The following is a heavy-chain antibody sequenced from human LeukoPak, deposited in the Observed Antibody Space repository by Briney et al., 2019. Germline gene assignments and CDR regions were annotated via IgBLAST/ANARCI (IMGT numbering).Heavy chain of an antibody. V-gene: IGHV3-21*01. CDR3: ARNFDGRRSGEFLF. CDR1: GFTFSSYN. Sequence: PGGSLRLSCAASGFTFSSYNMNWVRQAPGKGLEWVSSISSSSNYIYYADSVKGRFTISRDNAKNSLYLQMNSLRAEDTAVYYCARNFDGRRSGEFLFWGQGTLVTVSS. D-gene: IGHD3-10*01. J-gene: IGHJ4*02. CDR2: ISSSSNYI.